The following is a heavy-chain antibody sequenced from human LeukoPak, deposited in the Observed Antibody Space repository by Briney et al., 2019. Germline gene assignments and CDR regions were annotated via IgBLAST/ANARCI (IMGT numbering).Heavy chain of an antibody. D-gene: IGHD3-10*01. CDR3: AASYGSGSYYNVFYYYYMDV. V-gene: IGHV3-23*01. J-gene: IGHJ6*03. Sequence: PGGSLRLSCAASGITFSSYGMNWVRQAPGKGLEWVSSISSTGGTTYYADSVKGRFTISRDNSKNTLYLQMNSLRAEDTAVYYCAASYGSGSYYNVFYYYYMDVWGKGTTVTISS. CDR2: ISSTGGTT. CDR1: GITFSSYG.